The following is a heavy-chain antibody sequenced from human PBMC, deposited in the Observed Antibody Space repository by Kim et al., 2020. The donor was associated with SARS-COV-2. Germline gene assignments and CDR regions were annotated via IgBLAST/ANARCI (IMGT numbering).Heavy chain of an antibody. CDR3: ARVAGSGPLRVRFDP. J-gene: IGHJ5*02. V-gene: IGHV4-4*02. D-gene: IGHD3-10*01. Sequence: SETLSLTCAVSGGSISSSNWWSWVRQPPGKGLEWIGEIYHSGSTNYNPSLKSRVTISVDKSKNQFSLKLSSVTAADTAVYYCARVAGSGPLRVRFDPWGQGTLVTVSS. CDR1: GGSISSSNW. CDR2: IYHSGST.